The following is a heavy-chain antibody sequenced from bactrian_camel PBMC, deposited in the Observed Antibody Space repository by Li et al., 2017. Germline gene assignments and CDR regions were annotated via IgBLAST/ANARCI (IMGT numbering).Heavy chain of an antibody. Sequence: HVQLVESGGDLVQPGGSLRLSCATSGFTFTTNYMSWVRQAPGKGLEWVASIYTHGYQTYYSESVQGRFTISRDNAKKMVYLQVSSLKHEDTALYYCVTSDYALDEYMYWGQGTQVTVSS. D-gene: IGHD4*01. CDR2: IYTHGYQT. V-gene: IGHV3-2*01. CDR3: VTSDYALDEYMY. CDR1: GFTFTTNY. J-gene: IGHJ4*01.